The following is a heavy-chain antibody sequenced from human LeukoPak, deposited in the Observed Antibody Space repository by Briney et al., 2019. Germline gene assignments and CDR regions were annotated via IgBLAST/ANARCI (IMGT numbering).Heavy chain of an antibody. Sequence: SVKVSCKASGGTFSSYAISWVRQAPGRGLEWMGGIIPIFGTANYAQKFQGRVTITADESTSTAYMELSSLRSEDTAVYYCAREPYYDYVWGSYRTVDAFDIWGQGTMVTVSS. CDR3: AREPYYDYVWGSYRTVDAFDI. CDR2: IIPIFGTA. CDR1: GGTFSSYA. D-gene: IGHD3-16*01. V-gene: IGHV1-69*13. J-gene: IGHJ3*02.